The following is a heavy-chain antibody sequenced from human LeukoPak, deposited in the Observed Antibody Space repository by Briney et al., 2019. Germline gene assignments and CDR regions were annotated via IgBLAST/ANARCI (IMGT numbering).Heavy chain of an antibody. J-gene: IGHJ5*02. Sequence: SETLSLTCAVYGGSFSGYYWSWIRQPPGKGLEWIGEINHSGSTNYNPSLKSRVTISVDTSKNQFSLKLSSVTAADTAVYYCARGPLYGSGSYYRRWFDPWGQGTLVTVSS. CDR3: ARGPLYGSGSYYRRWFDP. V-gene: IGHV4-34*01. D-gene: IGHD3-10*01. CDR2: INHSGST. CDR1: GGSFSGYY.